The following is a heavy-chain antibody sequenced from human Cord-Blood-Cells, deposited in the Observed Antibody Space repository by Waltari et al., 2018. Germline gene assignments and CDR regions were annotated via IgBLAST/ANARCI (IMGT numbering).Heavy chain of an antibody. D-gene: IGHD2-2*01. V-gene: IGHV1-2*02. CDR2: INPNSGGP. Sequence: QVQLVQSGAEVKKPGASVKVSCKASGYTFTGYYMHWVRQAPGQGLEWRGWINPNSGGPNYAQKFQGRVTMTRDTSISTAYMELSRLRSDDTAVYYCARDGCSSTSCYAFDIWGQGTMVTVSS. CDR1: GYTFTGYY. CDR3: ARDGCSSTSCYAFDI. J-gene: IGHJ3*02.